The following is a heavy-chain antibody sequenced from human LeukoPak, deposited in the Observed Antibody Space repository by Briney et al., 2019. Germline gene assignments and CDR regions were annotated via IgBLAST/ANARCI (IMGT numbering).Heavy chain of an antibody. CDR1: GFTFSSYW. CDR3: ARDRDNSYDY. J-gene: IGHJ4*02. D-gene: IGHD2-15*01. Sequence: PGGSLRLSCAASGFTFSSYWMHWVRQAPGKGLEWVSVIYSGGSTYYADSVKGRFTISRDNSKNTLYLQMNSLRAEDTAVYYCARDRDNSYDYWGQGTLVTVSS. V-gene: IGHV3-53*01. CDR2: IYSGGST.